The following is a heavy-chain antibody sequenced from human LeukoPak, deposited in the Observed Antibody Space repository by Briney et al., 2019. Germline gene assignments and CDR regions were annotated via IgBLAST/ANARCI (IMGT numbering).Heavy chain of an antibody. CDR2: ISYDGSNK. D-gene: IGHD6-13*01. Sequence: GGSLRLSCAASGFTFSSYGMHWVRQAPGKGLEWVAVISYDGSNKYYADSVKGRFTISRDNSKNTLYLQMNSLRAEDTAVYYCAKGYTYGMDVWGQGTTVTVS. CDR3: AKGYTYGMDV. CDR1: GFTFSSYG. J-gene: IGHJ6*02. V-gene: IGHV3-30*18.